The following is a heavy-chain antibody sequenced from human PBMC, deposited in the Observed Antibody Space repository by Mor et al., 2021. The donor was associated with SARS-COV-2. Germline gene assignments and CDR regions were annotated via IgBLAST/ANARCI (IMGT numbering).Heavy chain of an antibody. CDR3: ARGRATTDAFDI. V-gene: IGHV1-46*01. Sequence: QAPGQGLEWMGIINPSGGSTSYAQKFQGRVTMTRDTSTSTVYMELSSLRSEDTAVYYCARGRATTDAFDIWGQGTMVTVSS. CDR2: INPSGGST. J-gene: IGHJ3*02. D-gene: IGHD1-1*01.